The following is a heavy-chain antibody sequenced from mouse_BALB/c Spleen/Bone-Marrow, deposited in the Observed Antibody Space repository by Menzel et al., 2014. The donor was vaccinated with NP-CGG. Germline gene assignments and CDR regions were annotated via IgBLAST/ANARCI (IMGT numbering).Heavy chain of an antibody. D-gene: IGHD1-1*01. CDR1: GFTFTDYY. J-gene: IGHJ1*01. CDR3: ARGRNYGTNWYFDV. V-gene: IGHV7-3*02. CDR2: IRNKANGYTT. Sequence: EVQLVESGGGLVQPGDSLRLSCATSGFTFTDYYMSWDRQPPGKALEWLGFIRNKANGYTTEYSASVKGRFTISRDSSQSILYLQMNILRTEDSATYYCARGRNYGTNWYFDVWGAGATVTVSS.